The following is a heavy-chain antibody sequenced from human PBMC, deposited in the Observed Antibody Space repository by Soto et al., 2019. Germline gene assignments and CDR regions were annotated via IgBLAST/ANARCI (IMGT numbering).Heavy chain of an antibody. CDR3: ARKLGLDSGYDWRAGTRYYGMDV. V-gene: IGHV1-69*13. D-gene: IGHD5-12*01. CDR1: GGTFSSYA. J-gene: IGHJ6*02. CDR2: IIPIFGTA. Sequence: ASVKVSCKASGGTFSSYAISWVRQAPGQGLEWMGGIIPIFGTANYAQKFQGRVTITADESTSTAYMELSSLRSEDTAVYYWARKLGLDSGYDWRAGTRYYGMDVWGQGTTVTVSS.